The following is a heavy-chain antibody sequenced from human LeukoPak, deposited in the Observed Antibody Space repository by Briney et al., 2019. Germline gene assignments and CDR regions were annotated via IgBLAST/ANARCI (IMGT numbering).Heavy chain of an antibody. CDR3: ARGNIVVVVAAPSYYMDV. Sequence: SETLSLTCTLSGGSFSSYYWSWIRQPPGKGLEWIGYIYYSGSTNYNPSLKSRVTISVDTSKNQFSLKLSSVTTTDTAVYYCARGNIVVVVAAPSYYMDVWGKGTTVTVSS. CDR2: IYYSGST. CDR1: GGSFSSYY. J-gene: IGHJ6*03. V-gene: IGHV4-59*01. D-gene: IGHD2-15*01.